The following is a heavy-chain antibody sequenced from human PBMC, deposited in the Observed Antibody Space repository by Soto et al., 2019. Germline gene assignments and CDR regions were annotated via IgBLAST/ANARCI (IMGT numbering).Heavy chain of an antibody. CDR2: IGIGSSTK. CDR1: GFTFRNYG. V-gene: IGHV3-48*01. D-gene: IGHD6-19*01. J-gene: IGHJ6*02. CDR3: ARDPIAVAMDV. Sequence: GGSLRLSCAASGFTFRNYGMNWVRQAPGKGLEWVSYIGIGSSTKYYADSVKGRFTISRDNAKNSLYLQMNSLRAEDTAVYYCARDPIAVAMDVWGQGTTVTVSS.